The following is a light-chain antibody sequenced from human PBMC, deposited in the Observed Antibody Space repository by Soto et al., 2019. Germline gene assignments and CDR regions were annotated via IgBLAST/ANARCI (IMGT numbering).Light chain of an antibody. CDR2: DAS. Sequence: EIVMTQSPATLSLSPGERATLSCRASQSVSSNLAWYQQKPGQAPRLLIYDASNRATGIPARFSGSGSGTVFPLTISRLEPDDVAFYYCQQHSSSPRTFGGGTKVEIK. CDR3: QQHSSSPRT. V-gene: IGKV3-11*01. J-gene: IGKJ4*02. CDR1: QSVSSN.